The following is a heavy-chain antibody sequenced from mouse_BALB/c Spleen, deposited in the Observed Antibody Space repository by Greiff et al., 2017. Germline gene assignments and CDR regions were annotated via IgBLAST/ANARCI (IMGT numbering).Heavy chain of an antibody. CDR2: INSNGGST. V-gene: IGHV5-6-3*01. CDR3: ARDNDGFAY. Sequence: EVNVVESGGGLVQPGGSLKLSCAASGFTFSSYGMSWVRQTPDKRLELVATINSNGGSTYYPDSVKGRFTISRDNAKNTLYLQMSSLKSEDTAMYYCARDNDGFAYWGQGTLVTVSA. CDR1: GFTFSSYG. D-gene: IGHD2-12*01. J-gene: IGHJ3*01.